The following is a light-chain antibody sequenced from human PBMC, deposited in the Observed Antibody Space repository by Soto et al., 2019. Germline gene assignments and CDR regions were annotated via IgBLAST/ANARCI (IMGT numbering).Light chain of an antibody. CDR1: QIVSSRN. CDR3: QQYVGSPGT. CDR2: GAS. V-gene: IGKV3-20*01. J-gene: IGKJ2*01. Sequence: IVLTQSPGTLSLSPGERATLSCRASQIVSSRNLAWYQQKPGQAPRLLIYGASNRATGIPDRFSGSGSGTDFTLTISRLEPEDCAVYYCQQYVGSPGTFGQGTKLEIK.